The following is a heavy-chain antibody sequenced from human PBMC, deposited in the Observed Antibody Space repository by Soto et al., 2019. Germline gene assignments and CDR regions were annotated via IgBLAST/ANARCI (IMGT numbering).Heavy chain of an antibody. CDR1: GGSISSYY. J-gene: IGHJ3*02. V-gene: IGHV4-59*08. CDR3: ARRYGDYAVSHAFDI. CDR2: IYYSGST. D-gene: IGHD4-17*01. Sequence: LSLTCTVSGGSISSYYWSWIRQPPGKGLEWIGYIYYSGSTNYNPSLKSRVTISVDASKNQFSLKLSSVTAADTAVYYCARRYGDYAVSHAFDIWGQGTMVTVSS.